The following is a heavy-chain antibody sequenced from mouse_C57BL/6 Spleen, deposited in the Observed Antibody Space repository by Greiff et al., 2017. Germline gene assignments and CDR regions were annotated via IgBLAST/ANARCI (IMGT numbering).Heavy chain of an antibody. D-gene: IGHD1-1*01. V-gene: IGHV1-18*01. CDR1: GYTFTDYN. CDR3: SRNDYYGSSYDYFDY. J-gene: IGHJ2*01. Sequence: VQLQQSGPELVKPGASVKIPCKASGYTFTDYNMDWVQQSHGKSLEWIGDINPNNGGTIYNQKFKGKATLTVDKSSSTAYMELRSLTSEDTAVYYCSRNDYYGSSYDYFDYWGQGTTLTVSS. CDR2: INPNNGGT.